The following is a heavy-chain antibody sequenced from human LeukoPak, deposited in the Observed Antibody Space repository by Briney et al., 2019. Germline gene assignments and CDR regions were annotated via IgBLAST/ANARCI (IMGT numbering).Heavy chain of an antibody. J-gene: IGHJ4*02. Sequence: GGSLRLSCATSGFTFSSFDMSWVRQAPGKGLEWVSIIYPVGNTYYADSVKGRFTISRDNSWNTVDLQMNSLRAEDTAVYYCARGGLELRPAYFDYWGQGTLVTVSS. CDR1: GFTFSSFD. V-gene: IGHV3-53*01. CDR3: ARGGLELRPAYFDY. CDR2: IYPVGNT. D-gene: IGHD1-7*01.